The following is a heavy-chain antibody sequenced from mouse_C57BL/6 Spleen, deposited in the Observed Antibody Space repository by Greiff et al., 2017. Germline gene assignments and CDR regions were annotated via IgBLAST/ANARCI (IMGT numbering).Heavy chain of an antibody. CDR2: ISSGGSYT. Sequence: DVKLVESGGDLVKPGGSLKLSCAASGFTFSSYGMSWVRQTPDKRLEWVATISSGGSYTYYPDSVKGRFTISRDNAKNTLYLQMSSLKSEDTAMYYCARRGYSNYLYYFDYWGQGTTLTVSS. V-gene: IGHV5-6*02. D-gene: IGHD2-5*01. CDR3: ARRGYSNYLYYFDY. J-gene: IGHJ2*01. CDR1: GFTFSSYG.